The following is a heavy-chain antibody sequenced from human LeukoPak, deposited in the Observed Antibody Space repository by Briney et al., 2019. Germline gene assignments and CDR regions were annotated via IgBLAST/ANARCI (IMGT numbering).Heavy chain of an antibody. Sequence: VASVKVSCKASGYTFTGYYMHWVRQAPGQGLEWMGWINPNSGGTNYAQKLQGRVTMTTDTSTSTAYMELRSLRSDDTAVYYCARDVPYYDILTGYRYYFDYWGQGTLVTVSS. CDR1: GYTFTGYY. D-gene: IGHD3-9*01. CDR2: INPNSGGT. V-gene: IGHV1-2*02. CDR3: ARDVPYYDILTGYRYYFDY. J-gene: IGHJ4*02.